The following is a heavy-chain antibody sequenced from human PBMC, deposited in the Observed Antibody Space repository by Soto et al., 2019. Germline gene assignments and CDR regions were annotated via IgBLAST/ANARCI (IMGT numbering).Heavy chain of an antibody. J-gene: IGHJ4*02. CDR3: ARVGGGYCSRTSCTDY. CDR1: GFTFSSYS. CDR2: ISSSSSYI. V-gene: IGHV3-21*01. Sequence: SLRLSCAASGFTFSSYSMNWVRQAPGKGLEWVSSISSSSSYIYYADSVKGRFTISRDNAKNSLYLQMNSLRAEDTAVYYCARVGGGYCSRTSCTDYWGQGTLVTVSS. D-gene: IGHD2-2*01.